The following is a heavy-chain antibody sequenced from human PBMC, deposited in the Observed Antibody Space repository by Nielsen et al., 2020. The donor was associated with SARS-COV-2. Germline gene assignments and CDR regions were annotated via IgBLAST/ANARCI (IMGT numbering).Heavy chain of an antibody. J-gene: IGHJ6*02. CDR3: AKDWRTGRSLGLFGMDV. Sequence: LSLTCTVSGGSMSSGGYYWSWIRQHPGKGLEWVSGISRDSGSIDYVDSVKGRFTISRDNAKNSLYLQMNSLRAEDTALYYCAKDWRTGRSLGLFGMDVWGQGTTVTVSS. CDR1: GGSMSSGGYY. V-gene: IGHV3-9*01. CDR2: ISRDSGSI. D-gene: IGHD7-27*01.